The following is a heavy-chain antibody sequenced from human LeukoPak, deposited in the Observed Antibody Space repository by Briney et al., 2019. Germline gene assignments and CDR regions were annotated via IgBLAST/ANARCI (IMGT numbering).Heavy chain of an antibody. V-gene: IGHV4-4*07. CDR2: IYTSGST. J-gene: IGHJ6*03. Sequence: SETLSLTCTVSGGSISSYYWSWIRQPAGKGLEWIGRIYTSGSTNYNPSLKSRVTMSVDTSKNQFSLKLSSVTAADTAVYYCARGIDSYYYYYMDVWGKGTTVTVSS. CDR3: ARGIDSYYYYYMDV. D-gene: IGHD3-9*01. CDR1: GGSISSYY.